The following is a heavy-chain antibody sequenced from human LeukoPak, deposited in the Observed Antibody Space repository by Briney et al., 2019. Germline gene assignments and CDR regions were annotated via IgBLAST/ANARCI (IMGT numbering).Heavy chain of an antibody. J-gene: IGHJ4*02. V-gene: IGHV3-7*01. CDR1: GFTFSDYW. CDR3: ASWGGSTSERSDY. Sequence: GGSLRLSCTASGFTFSDYWVTWVRQAPGKGLEWVANIKEDGSAKYYVDSVKGRFTISRDNAKNSLYLQMDSLRVEDTATYYCASWGGSTSERSDYWGQGKLVTVSS. D-gene: IGHD2-2*01. CDR2: IKEDGSAK.